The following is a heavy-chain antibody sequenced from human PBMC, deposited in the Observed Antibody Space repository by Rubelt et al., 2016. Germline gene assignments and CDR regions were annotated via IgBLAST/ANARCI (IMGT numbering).Heavy chain of an antibody. CDR2: IDANSGGT. CDR3: ARDRYKGPRWLVAY. D-gene: IGHD6-19*01. J-gene: IGHJ4*02. V-gene: IGHV1-2*02. Sequence: QVQLVQSGAEVKKPGASVKISCKASGYTFTGYYMHWVRQAPGQGLEWMGWIDANSGGTNYEQKFEGRGNMTRDRSDRTAYMELSRLRYEETAVYYGARDRYKGPRWLVAYWGQGTMVNVSS. CDR1: GYTFTGYY.